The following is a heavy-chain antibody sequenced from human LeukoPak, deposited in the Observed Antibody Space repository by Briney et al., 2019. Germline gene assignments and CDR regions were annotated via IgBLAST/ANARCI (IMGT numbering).Heavy chain of an antibody. Sequence: GRSLRLSCAASGFTFSSYGMHWVRQAPGKGLEWVAVISYDGSNKYYADSVKGRFTISRDNPKNTLYLQMNSLRAEDTAVYYCAKGLDTAMVTYWGQGTLVTVSS. CDR3: AKGLDTAMVTY. CDR2: ISYDGSNK. CDR1: GFTFSSYG. J-gene: IGHJ4*02. V-gene: IGHV3-30*18. D-gene: IGHD5-18*01.